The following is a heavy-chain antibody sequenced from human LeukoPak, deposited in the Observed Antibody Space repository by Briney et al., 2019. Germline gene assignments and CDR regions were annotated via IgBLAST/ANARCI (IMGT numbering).Heavy chain of an antibody. V-gene: IGHV1-2*02. CDR2: INPNSGVT. D-gene: IGHD6-6*01. Sequence: ASVKVSCKASGYSFSGYYIHWVRQAPGQGLEWMGWINPNSGVTNYAQKLQGRVTMTSDTSISTAYMELSRLRSDDTAVYYCARDLITREYYFDYWGQGTLVTVSS. CDR1: GYSFSGYY. J-gene: IGHJ4*02. CDR3: ARDLITREYYFDY.